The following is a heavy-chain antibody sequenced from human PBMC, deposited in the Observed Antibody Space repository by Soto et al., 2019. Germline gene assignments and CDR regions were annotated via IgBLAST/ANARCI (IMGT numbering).Heavy chain of an antibody. CDR3: AKGHCDADCYTFDT. CDR1: GFIFSSYA. D-gene: IGHD2-21*02. CDR2: MTSSGGFT. Sequence: EVQLLESGGGLVQPGGSLRLSCAASGFIFSSYAMSWVRQAPGKGLEWVSTMTSSGGFTYYADSVRGRFTISRDNSKSTLYMQMHSLRAEDTAVYHCAKGHCDADCYTFDTWGQGTLVTVSS. J-gene: IGHJ4*02. V-gene: IGHV3-23*01.